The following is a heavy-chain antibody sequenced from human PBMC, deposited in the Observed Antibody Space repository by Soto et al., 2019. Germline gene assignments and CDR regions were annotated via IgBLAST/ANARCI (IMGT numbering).Heavy chain of an antibody. CDR3: VKEGKMGVEGFDF. D-gene: IGHD1-26*01. Sequence: GGSLSLSCATSGFTFSDHAMHWVPQAPGEGLEWVSGVRGDFVTTPYADSVKGRFTISRDNSKNTLYLQMNSLRAEDTAIYYCVKEGKMGVEGFDFWGQGTLVTVSS. V-gene: IGHV3-23*01. CDR2: VRGDFVTT. CDR1: GFTFSDHA. J-gene: IGHJ4*02.